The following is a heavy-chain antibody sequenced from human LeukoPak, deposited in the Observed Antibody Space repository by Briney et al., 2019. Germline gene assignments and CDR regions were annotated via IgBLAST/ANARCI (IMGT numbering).Heavy chain of an antibody. CDR1: GYTFTSYG. V-gene: IGHV1-18*01. CDR3: ARIRGYCSSTSCSEFDY. CDR2: ISAYNGNT. Sequence: ASVKVSCKXSGYTFTSYGISWVRQAPGQGLEWMGWISAYNGNTNYAQKLQGRVTMTTDTSTSTAYMELRSLRSDDTAVYYCARIRGYCSSTSCSEFDYWGQGTLVTVSS. J-gene: IGHJ4*02. D-gene: IGHD2-2*01.